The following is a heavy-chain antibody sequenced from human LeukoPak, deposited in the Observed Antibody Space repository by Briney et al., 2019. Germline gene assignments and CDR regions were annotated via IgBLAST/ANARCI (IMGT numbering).Heavy chain of an antibody. Sequence: ASVKVSCKASGYTFTGYYIHWVRQAPGQGLEWMGWINPNSGGTNYAQKFQGRVTMTRDTSISTAYMELSRLRSDDTAVYYCARGRDSLRIAAAGTASRDFDYWGQGTLVTVSS. CDR1: GYTFTGYY. V-gene: IGHV1-2*02. CDR2: INPNSGGT. CDR3: ARGRDSLRIAAAGTASRDFDY. D-gene: IGHD6-13*01. J-gene: IGHJ4*02.